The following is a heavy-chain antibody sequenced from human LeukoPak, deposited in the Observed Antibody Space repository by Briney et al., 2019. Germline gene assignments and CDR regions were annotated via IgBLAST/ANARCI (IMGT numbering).Heavy chain of an antibody. CDR1: GFTFSSYA. CDR2: ISGSGGST. D-gene: IGHD4-17*01. V-gene: IGHV3-23*01. Sequence: PGGSQRLSCAASGFTFSSYAMSWVRQAPGKGLEWVSAISGSGGSTYYADSVKGRFTISRDSSKNTLYLQMNSLRAEDTAVYYYAITPLDYGDFFFDYWGQGTLVTVSS. J-gene: IGHJ4*02. CDR3: AITPLDYGDFFFDY.